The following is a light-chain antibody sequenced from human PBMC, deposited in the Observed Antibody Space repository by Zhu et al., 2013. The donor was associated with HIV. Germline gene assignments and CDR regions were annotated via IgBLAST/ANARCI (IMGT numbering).Light chain of an antibody. Sequence: DIQMTQSPSTLSASVGDNVNITCRASQSIGACLAWYQQKPRKAPRLLIYDASGLESGAPSRFSASGSGTQFIFTISDLQPDDFATYFCQQYSGDSRTFGQGTKVEMK. V-gene: IGKV1-5*01. CDR3: QQYSGDSRT. CDR1: QSIGAC. CDR2: DAS. J-gene: IGKJ1*01.